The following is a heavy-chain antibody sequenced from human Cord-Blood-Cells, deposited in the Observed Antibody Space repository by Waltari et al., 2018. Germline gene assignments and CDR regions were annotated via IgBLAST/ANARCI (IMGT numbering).Heavy chain of an antibody. CDR1: GGSISSGGYY. CDR3: ARDGAYYYGSGSYYNYFDY. J-gene: IGHJ4*02. D-gene: IGHD3-10*01. CDR2: IYYSGST. Sequence: QVQLQESGPGLVKPSQTLSLTCTVSGGSISSGGYYWSWFRQPPGKGLEWIGYIYYSGSTYYNPSLKSRVTISVDTSKNQFSLKLSSVTAADTAVYYCARDGAYYYGSGSYYNYFDYWGQGTLVTVSS. V-gene: IGHV4-31*03.